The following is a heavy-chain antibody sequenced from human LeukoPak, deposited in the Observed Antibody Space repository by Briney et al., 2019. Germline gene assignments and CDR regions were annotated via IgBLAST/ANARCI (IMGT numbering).Heavy chain of an antibody. V-gene: IGHV4-4*07. CDR1: GGSISSYS. Sequence: AEPLTLTCTASGGSISSYSLSWVRQPAGKGLEWVGRIYTSGRTNYYPSVKRRVTISLDTSQNQFSLKLSSVTAADTAVYYCARERALHYYFYDMDVGGRGTTVTVSS. CDR2: IYTSGRT. CDR3: ARERALHYYFYDMDV. J-gene: IGHJ6*02.